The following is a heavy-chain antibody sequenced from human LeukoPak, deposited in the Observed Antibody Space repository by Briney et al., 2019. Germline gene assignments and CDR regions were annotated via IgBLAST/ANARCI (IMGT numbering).Heavy chain of an antibody. V-gene: IGHV4-34*01. Sequence: SETLSLTCAVYGGSFSGYYWSWIRQPPGQGLEWIGEINHSGSTNYNPSLKSRVTISVDTSKNQFSLKLSSVTAADTAVYYCVGLFDYGDSHYYYYYMDVWGKGTTVTVSS. J-gene: IGHJ6*03. D-gene: IGHD4-17*01. CDR2: INHSGST. CDR3: VGLFDYGDSHYYYYYMDV. CDR1: GGSFSGYY.